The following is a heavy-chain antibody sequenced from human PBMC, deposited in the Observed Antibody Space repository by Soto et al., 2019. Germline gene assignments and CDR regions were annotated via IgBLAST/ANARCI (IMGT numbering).Heavy chain of an antibody. Sequence: SVKVSCKASGGTFSSYAISWVRQAPGQGLEWMGGIIPIFGTANYAQKFQGRVTITADESTSTAYMELRSLRSDDTAVYYCARDSSGRYWFDPWGQGTLVTVSS. CDR1: GGTFSSYA. CDR3: ARDSSGRYWFDP. D-gene: IGHD6-19*01. J-gene: IGHJ5*02. CDR2: IIPIFGTA. V-gene: IGHV1-69*13.